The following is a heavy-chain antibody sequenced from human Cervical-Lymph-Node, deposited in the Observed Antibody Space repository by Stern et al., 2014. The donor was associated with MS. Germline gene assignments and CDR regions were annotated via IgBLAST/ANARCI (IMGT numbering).Heavy chain of an antibody. CDR1: GYTFNSHY. CDR2: ISPVDGCT. CDR3: ARQLPTLFYFDY. Sequence: MQLVQSGAEVKKPGASVKVSCKASGYTFNSHYMHWVRQAPGQGLEYMGRISPVDGCTSHPQKFQDRLTLTRDTPTSTVYMELNSLRSEDTAVYYCARQLPTLFYFDYWGQGTLVTVSS. V-gene: IGHV1-46*02. J-gene: IGHJ4*02. D-gene: IGHD2/OR15-2a*01.